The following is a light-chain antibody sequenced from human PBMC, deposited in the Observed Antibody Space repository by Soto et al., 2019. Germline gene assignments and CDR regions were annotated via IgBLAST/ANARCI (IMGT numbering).Light chain of an antibody. CDR1: QNLLQSDGYNY. V-gene: IGKV2-28*01. CDR3: MESLQAPVT. J-gene: IGKJ5*01. CDR2: LGS. Sequence: DIVMTQSPLSLPVTPGEPASISCRSSQNLLQSDGYNYLDWYLQKPGQSPQLLIYLGSNRASGVPDRFSGSGSGTDFTLIISRVEAEDVGVYYCMESLQAPVTFGQGTRLEIK.